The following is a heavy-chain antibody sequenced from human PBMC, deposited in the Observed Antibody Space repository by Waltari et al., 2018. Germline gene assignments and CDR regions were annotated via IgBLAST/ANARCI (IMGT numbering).Heavy chain of an antibody. D-gene: IGHD3-16*01. J-gene: IGHJ2*01. CDR2: IYYSGST. Sequence: QVQLQESGPGLVKPSETLSLTCTVSGGSISSYYCSWIRQPPGKGLEWIGYIYYSGSTNYNPSLKSRVTISVDTSKNQFSLKLSSVTAADTAVYYCARARGYWYFDLWGRGTLVTVSS. V-gene: IGHV4-59*01. CDR3: ARARGYWYFDL. CDR1: GGSISSYY.